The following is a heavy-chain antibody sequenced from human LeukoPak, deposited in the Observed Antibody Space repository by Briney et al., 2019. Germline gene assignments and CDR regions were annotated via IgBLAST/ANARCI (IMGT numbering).Heavy chain of an antibody. D-gene: IGHD3-10*01. CDR2: ISSKAYGGTT. V-gene: IGHV3-49*03. CDR3: TRDRITMVRGVIGPYYFDY. CDR1: GFSFGDYA. J-gene: IGHJ4*02. Sequence: GGSLRLSCTASGFSFGDYAMSWFRQAPGKGLEWVGFISSKAYGGTTEYAASVKGRFTISRDDSNSIAYLQMDSLKTEDTAVYYCTRDRITMVRGVIGPYYFDYWGQGTLVTVSS.